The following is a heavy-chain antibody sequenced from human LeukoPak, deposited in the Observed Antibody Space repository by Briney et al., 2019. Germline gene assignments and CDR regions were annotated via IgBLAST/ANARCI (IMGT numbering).Heavy chain of an antibody. Sequence: QSGGSLRLSCTASGLTFSTYWVHWVRQAPGKGLVWVSQIKFDGSLASYADSVKGRFTISRVNAKNTLYLQMNTLGTEDTAVYYCVTGHYDSRMYFDLWGRGTLVTVSS. CDR1: GLTFSTYW. V-gene: IGHV3-74*01. CDR3: VTGHYDSRMYFDL. D-gene: IGHD3-16*01. CDR2: IKFDGSLA. J-gene: IGHJ2*01.